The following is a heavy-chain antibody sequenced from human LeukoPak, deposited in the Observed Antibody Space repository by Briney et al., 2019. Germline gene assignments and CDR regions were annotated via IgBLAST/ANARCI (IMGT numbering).Heavy chain of an antibody. Sequence: SETLSLTCTVSGGSISSGGYYWIWIRQHPGKGLEWIGYIYYSGSTYYNPSLKSRVTISVDTSKNQFSLKLSSVTAADTAVYYCARVKKAAAGSYQDYWGQGTLVTVSS. J-gene: IGHJ4*02. CDR1: GGSISSGGYY. D-gene: IGHD6-13*01. V-gene: IGHV4-31*03. CDR3: ARVKKAAAGSYQDY. CDR2: IYYSGST.